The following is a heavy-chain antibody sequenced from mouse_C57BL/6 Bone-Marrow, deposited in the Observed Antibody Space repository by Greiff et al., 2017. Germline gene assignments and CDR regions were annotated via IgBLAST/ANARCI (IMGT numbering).Heavy chain of an antibody. Sequence: EVKLVESGGGLVKPGGSLKLSCAASGFTFSSYAMSWVRQTPEKRLEWVATISDGGSYTYYPDNVKGRFTISRDNAKNHLYLQMSHLKSEDTAMYYCARDERFAYWGQGTLVTVSA. CDR3: ARDERFAY. CDR1: GFTFSSYA. J-gene: IGHJ3*01. CDR2: ISDGGSYT. V-gene: IGHV5-4*01.